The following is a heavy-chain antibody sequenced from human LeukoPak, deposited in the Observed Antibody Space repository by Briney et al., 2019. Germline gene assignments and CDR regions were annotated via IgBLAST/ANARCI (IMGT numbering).Heavy chain of an antibody. Sequence: KPSETLSLTCTVSGGSISTNNYYWGWIRQPPGKGLEWIGSISYSGTTNYNPSLKSRVTISVDTSKNQFSLKLSSVTAADTAVYFCARHIGSGTYYIPLSFDFWGQGTLVPVSS. V-gene: IGHV4-39*01. CDR3: ARHIGSGTYYIPLSFDF. J-gene: IGHJ4*02. D-gene: IGHD3-10*01. CDR1: GGSISTNNYY. CDR2: ISYSGTT.